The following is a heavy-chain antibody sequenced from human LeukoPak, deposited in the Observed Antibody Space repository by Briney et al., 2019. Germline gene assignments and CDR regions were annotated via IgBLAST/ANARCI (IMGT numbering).Heavy chain of an antibody. J-gene: IGHJ5*02. CDR1: GYTFTGHY. CDR3: ARGRYCSSTSCYMEFVRGFDP. V-gene: IGHV1-2*02. D-gene: IGHD2-2*02. CDR2: INPNSGGT. Sequence: ASVKVSCKASGYTFTGHYMHWVRQAPGQGLEWMGWINPNSGGTNYAQKFQGRVTMTRDTSISTAYMELSRLRSDDTAVYYCARGRYCSSTSCYMEFVRGFDPWGQGTLVTVSS.